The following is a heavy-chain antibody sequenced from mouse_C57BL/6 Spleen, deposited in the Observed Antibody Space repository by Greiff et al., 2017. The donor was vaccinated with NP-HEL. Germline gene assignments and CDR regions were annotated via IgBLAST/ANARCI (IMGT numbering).Heavy chain of an antibody. CDR2: IYPGSGNT. Sequence: QVQLKQSGAELVRPGASVKLSCKASGYTFTDYYINWVKQRPGQGLEWIARIYPGSGNTYYNEKFKGKATLTAEKSSSTAYMQLSSLTSEDSAVYFCARRGIYDWYFDVWGTGTTVTVSS. CDR1: GYTFTDYY. CDR3: ARRGIYDWYFDV. J-gene: IGHJ1*03. V-gene: IGHV1-76*01. D-gene: IGHD2-3*01.